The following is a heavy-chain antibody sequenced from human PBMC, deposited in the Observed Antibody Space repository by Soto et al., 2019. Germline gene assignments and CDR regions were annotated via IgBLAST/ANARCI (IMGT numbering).Heavy chain of an antibody. D-gene: IGHD3-22*01. CDR1: GGSISSGDYY. CDR2: IYYSGST. J-gene: IGHJ3*02. V-gene: IGHV4-30-4*01. Sequence: QVQLQESGPGLVKPSQTLSLTCTVSGGSISSGDYYWSWIRQPPGKGLEWIGYIYYSGSTYYNPSLRGRVTRSVDTSKNQFSLKRSSVTAADTAVYYCARAREDSSGYDAFDIWGQGTMVTVSS. CDR3: ARAREDSSGYDAFDI.